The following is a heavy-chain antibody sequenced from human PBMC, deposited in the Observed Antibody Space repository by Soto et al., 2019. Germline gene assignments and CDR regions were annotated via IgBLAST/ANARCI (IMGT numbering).Heavy chain of an antibody. V-gene: IGHV3-7*05. D-gene: IGHD2-21*01. J-gene: IGHJ4*02. CDR3: ARAGRSNRTGVRFPVDY. CDR1: GFTFSSYW. CDR2: IKQDGSEK. Sequence: GGSLRLSCAASGFTFSSYWMSWVRQAPGKGLEWVANIKQDGSEKYYVDSVKGRFTISRDNAKNSLYLQMNSLRAEDTAVYYCARAGRSNRTGVRFPVDYWGQGTLVTVSS.